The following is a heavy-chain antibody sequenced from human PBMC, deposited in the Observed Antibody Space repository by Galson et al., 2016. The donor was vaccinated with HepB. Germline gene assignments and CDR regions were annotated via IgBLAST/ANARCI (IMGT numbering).Heavy chain of an antibody. CDR2: IYSVCDT. J-gene: IGHJ4*02. CDR1: GFTVSNNY. CDR3: AGGPMRRG. V-gene: IGHV3-53*01. D-gene: IGHD3-16*01. Sequence: SLRLSCAASGFTVSNNYMSWVRQAPGKGLQWVSLIYSVCDTDYADSVKGRFTISRDSSKNTVYLQMNSRRDEDTAVYYCAGGPMRRGWGQGTLVTVSS.